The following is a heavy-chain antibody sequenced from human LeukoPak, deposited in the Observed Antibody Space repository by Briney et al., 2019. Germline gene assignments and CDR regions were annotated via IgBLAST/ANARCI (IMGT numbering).Heavy chain of an antibody. CDR2: ISRSSSSE. D-gene: IGHD3-10*01. V-gene: IGHV3-48*02. CDR1: GFTFSTYS. Sequence: PGGSLRLSCAASGFTFSTYSMNWVRQAPGKGLEWVSYISRSSSSEHYADSVKGRFTISRDNAKNSLYLQMNSLRDEDTAVYYCVREDPSEYGSIDYWGQGTLVTVSS. J-gene: IGHJ4*02. CDR3: VREDPSEYGSIDY.